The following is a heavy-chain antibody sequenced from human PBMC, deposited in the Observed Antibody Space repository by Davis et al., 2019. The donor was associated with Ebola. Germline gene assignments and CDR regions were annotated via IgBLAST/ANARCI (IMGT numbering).Heavy chain of an antibody. D-gene: IGHD6-19*01. CDR1: GGSFSGYR. CDR2: INHSGSS. CDR3: ARSLSSGWYYLDV. V-gene: IGHV4-34*01. J-gene: IGHJ6*03. Sequence: SETLSLTCAVYGGSFSGYRWTWIRQTPGKGLEWIGEINHSGSSNYNPSLKSRVTISVDTSKNQFSLKLSSVTAADTAVYYCARSLSSGWYYLDVWGQGTTVTVSS.